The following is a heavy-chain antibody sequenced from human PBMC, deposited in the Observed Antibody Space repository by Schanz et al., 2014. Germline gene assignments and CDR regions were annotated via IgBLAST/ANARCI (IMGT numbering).Heavy chain of an antibody. CDR1: GYTLTGFG. Sequence: QVQLVQSGAEVKKPGASVKVSCKASGYTLTGFGVSWVRQAPGQGREWMGWINPDSGGTNYAQKFQGRVTMTRDMPINTAYLDLSSLTSDDTAVYYCARGDVNWFDPWGQGTLVTVSS. CDR2: INPDSGGT. V-gene: IGHV1-2*02. J-gene: IGHJ5*02. CDR3: ARGDVNWFDP.